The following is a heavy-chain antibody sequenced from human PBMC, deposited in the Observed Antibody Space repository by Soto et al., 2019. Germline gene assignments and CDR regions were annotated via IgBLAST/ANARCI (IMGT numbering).Heavy chain of an antibody. D-gene: IGHD2-21*01. CDR3: AHIRARAHGGESGGYYYYDGMNV. Sequence: SGPTLVNPTQTFKLTCTFSGFSLSTSGMCVSWIRQPPGKALEWLALIGWDDGKYYSTSLKTRLTISKDTPRNQVVLTLTNMDPVDTANYYCAHIRARAHGGESGGYYYYDGMNVWGQGTTVTVSS. J-gene: IGHJ6*02. V-gene: IGHV2-70*12. CDR1: GFSLSTSGMC. CDR2: IGWDDGK.